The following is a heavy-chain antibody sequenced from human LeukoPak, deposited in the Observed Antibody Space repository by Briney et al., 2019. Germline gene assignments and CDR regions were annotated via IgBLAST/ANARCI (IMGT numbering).Heavy chain of an antibody. CDR2: IYYSGST. CDR1: GGSFSGYY. CDR3: ARRMITFGGIDY. V-gene: IGHV4-34*01. J-gene: IGHJ4*02. Sequence: SETLSLTCAVYGGSFSGYYWSWIRQPPGKGLEWIGSIYYSGSTYYNPSLKSRVTISVDTSKNQFSLKLSSVTAADTAVYYCARRMITFGGIDYWGQGTLVTVSS. D-gene: IGHD3-16*01.